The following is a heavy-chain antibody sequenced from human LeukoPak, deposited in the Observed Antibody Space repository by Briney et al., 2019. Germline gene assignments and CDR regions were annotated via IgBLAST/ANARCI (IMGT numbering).Heavy chain of an antibody. CDR3: ARDYGGYRHDY. CDR2: ISAYNGNT. CDR1: GYTFTTYG. Sequence: ASVKVSCKASGYTFTTYGITWVRQAPGQGLEWMGWISAYNGNTNYAQKLQDRVTMTTDTSTSTAYMELRSLRSDDTAVYYCARDYGGYRHDYWGQGTLVTVSS. J-gene: IGHJ4*02. V-gene: IGHV1-18*01. D-gene: IGHD4-17*01.